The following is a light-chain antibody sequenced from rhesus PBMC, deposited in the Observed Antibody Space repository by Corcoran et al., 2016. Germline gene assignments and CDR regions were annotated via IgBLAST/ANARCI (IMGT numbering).Light chain of an antibody. V-gene: IGKV2-58*03. J-gene: IGKJ4*01. CDR1: QSLLHSNGNTY. Sequence: DVVMTQSPLSLPVTPGQPASISCRSSQSLLHSNGNTYLTWFLQKPGQPPRRRNYKVSNRDSGVPDRSSGSAAGTDLTLKISRVEADDVGVYYCMQGTHWPTFGGGTKVEIK. CDR2: KVS. CDR3: MQGTHWPT.